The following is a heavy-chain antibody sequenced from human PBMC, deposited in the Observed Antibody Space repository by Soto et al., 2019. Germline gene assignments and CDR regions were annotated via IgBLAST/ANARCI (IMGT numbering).Heavy chain of an antibody. CDR2: VRGDNGHR. CDR1: GYTFSTHG. D-gene: IGHD2-15*01. J-gene: IGHJ5*02. Sequence: QVQLVQSGAEVKKPGASVKVSCKASGYTFSTHGISWVRQVPGQGLEWMGWVRGDNGHRNYEQSLQGRVTMTTDTSANTAYMELRRLRSDDTGVYFCARDVGYCRSGTCYREGFDPWGQGTLVTVSS. CDR3: ARDVGYCRSGTCYREGFDP. V-gene: IGHV1-18*01.